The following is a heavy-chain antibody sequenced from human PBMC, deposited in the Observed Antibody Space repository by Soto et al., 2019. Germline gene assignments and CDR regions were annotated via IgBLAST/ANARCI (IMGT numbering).Heavy chain of an antibody. CDR2: IYYSGST. J-gene: IGHJ5*02. V-gene: IGHV4-31*03. CDR1: GGSISSGGYY. D-gene: IGHD5-12*01. CDR3: ARRRGYSGYSSVGWFDP. Sequence: QVQLQESGPGLVKPSQTLSLTCTVSGGSISSGGYYWSWIRQHPGKGLEWIGYIYYSGSTYYNPSLKSRVTISVDTSKNQFSLKLSSVTAADTAVYYCARRRGYSGYSSVGWFDPWGQGTLVTVSS.